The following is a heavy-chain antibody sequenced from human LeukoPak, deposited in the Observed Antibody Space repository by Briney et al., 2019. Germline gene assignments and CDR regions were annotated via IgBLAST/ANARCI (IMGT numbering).Heavy chain of an antibody. CDR2: ISAYNGNT. D-gene: IGHD3-9*01. J-gene: IGHJ3*02. CDR1: GYTFTSYG. Sequence: ASVKVSCKASGYTFTSYGISWVRQAPGQALEWMGWISAYNGNTNYAQKLQGRVTMTTDTSTSTAYMELRSLRSDDTAVYYCARDLSDWQRPRPPNDAFDIWGQGTMVTVSS. V-gene: IGHV1-18*01. CDR3: ARDLSDWQRPRPPNDAFDI.